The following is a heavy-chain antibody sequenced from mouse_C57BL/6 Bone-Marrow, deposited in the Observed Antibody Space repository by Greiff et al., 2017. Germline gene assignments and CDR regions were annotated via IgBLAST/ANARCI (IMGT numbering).Heavy chain of an antibody. D-gene: IGHD2-3*01. CDR1: GFTFSSYA. CDR3: SSFDGNYFDF. CDR2: ISDGGSYT. J-gene: IGHJ2*01. Sequence: EVMLVESGGGLVKPGGSLKLSCAASGFTFSSYAMSWVRQTPEKRLEWVATISDGGSYTYYPDNVKGRFTISRDNAKNNLYLQMSHLKSEDTAVYYCSSFDGNYFDFWGQGTPLTVAS. V-gene: IGHV5-4*03.